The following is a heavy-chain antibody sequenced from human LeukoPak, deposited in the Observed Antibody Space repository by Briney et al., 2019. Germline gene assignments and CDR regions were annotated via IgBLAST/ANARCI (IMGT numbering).Heavy chain of an antibody. J-gene: IGHJ4*02. Sequence: GGSLRLSCAASGFTFSNYAMNWVRQAPGKGLEWVSTISGSAENTYYADSVKGRFTISRDNSKNTLYLQMNSLRAEDTAIYYCAKAPRKFRGIIITPLYYFDYWDQGALVTVSS. CDR2: ISGSAENT. D-gene: IGHD3-10*01. CDR3: AKAPRKFRGIIITPLYYFDY. CDR1: GFTFSNYA. V-gene: IGHV3-23*01.